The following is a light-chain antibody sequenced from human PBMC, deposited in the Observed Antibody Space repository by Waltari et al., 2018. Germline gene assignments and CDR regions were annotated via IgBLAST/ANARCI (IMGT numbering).Light chain of an antibody. CDR1: VLTKQY. Sequence: SNELTQPSSVSVSPGQTARITCSGDVLTKQYAYWYQQNPGQAPVLTIYKDSARPARLPERISGSTSGTELTLTISGVQSEDEADYYCQSSDSTGTYVLFGGGTHLTVL. V-gene: IGLV3-25*03. J-gene: IGLJ2*01. CDR3: QSSDSTGTYVL. CDR2: KDS.